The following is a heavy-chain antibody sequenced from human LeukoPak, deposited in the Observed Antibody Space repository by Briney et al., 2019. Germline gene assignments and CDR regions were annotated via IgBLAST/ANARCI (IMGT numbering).Heavy chain of an antibody. CDR2: ISGSGGST. D-gene: IGHD5-12*01. V-gene: IGHV3-23*01. CDR3: AKDIVATFPYYYYGMDV. J-gene: IGHJ6*02. Sequence: GGSLRLSCAASGFTFSSYAMSWVRQAPGKGLQWVPAISGSGGSTYYADSVKGRFTISRDNSKNTLYLQMNSLRAEDTAVYYCAKDIVATFPYYYYGMDVWGQGTTVTVSS. CDR1: GFTFSSYA.